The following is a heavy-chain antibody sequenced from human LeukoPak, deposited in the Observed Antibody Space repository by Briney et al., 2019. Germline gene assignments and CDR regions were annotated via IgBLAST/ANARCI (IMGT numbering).Heavy chain of an antibody. CDR2: INHSGST. J-gene: IGHJ3*02. V-gene: IGHV4-34*01. CDR3: ARPLTYSSSWFDAFDI. CDR1: GGSFSGYY. D-gene: IGHD6-13*01. Sequence: SETLSLTCAVYGGSFSGYYWSWIRQPPGKGLEWIGEINHSGSTNYNPSLKSRVTISVDTSKNQFSLKLSSVTAADAAVYYCARPLTYSSSWFDAFDIWGQGTMVTVSS.